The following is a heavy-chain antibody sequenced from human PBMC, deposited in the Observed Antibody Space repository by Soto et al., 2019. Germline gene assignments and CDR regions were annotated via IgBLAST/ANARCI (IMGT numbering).Heavy chain of an antibody. J-gene: IGHJ5*02. CDR3: ARVLPPFDP. CDR2: INAYNGNT. V-gene: IGHV1-18*01. Sequence: QVQLVQSGAEVKKPGASVKVSCKASGYTFTIYGISWVRQAPGQGLEWMGWINAYNGNTNYAQKLQGRVTMTTDTSPGTASMELRSLRSDDTAVSYCARVLPPFDPWGQGTLVTVSS. CDR1: GYTFTIYG.